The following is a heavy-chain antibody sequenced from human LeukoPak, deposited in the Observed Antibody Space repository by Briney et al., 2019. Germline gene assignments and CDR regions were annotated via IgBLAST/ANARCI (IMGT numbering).Heavy chain of an antibody. CDR1: GYTFTSYG. Sequence: ASVKVSCKASGYTFTSYGISWVRQAPGQGLEWMGWISAYNGNTNYAQKLQGRVTMTTDTSTSTAYMELRSLRSDDTAVYYCARPRFYYYDSSGYYPYWGQGTLVTVSS. J-gene: IGHJ4*02. CDR3: ARPRFYYYDSSGYYPY. V-gene: IGHV1-18*01. D-gene: IGHD3-22*01. CDR2: ISAYNGNT.